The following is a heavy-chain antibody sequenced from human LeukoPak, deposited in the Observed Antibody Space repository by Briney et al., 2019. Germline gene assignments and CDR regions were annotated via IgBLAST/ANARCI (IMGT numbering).Heavy chain of an antibody. D-gene: IGHD3-10*01. CDR1: VGSMSSYY. Sequence: SETLSLTCTVSVGSMSSYYWSWIRQPPGKGLEWLGYVYYSGSTNYNPSLKSRVTISLGTSKNQFSLKLSSVTAADTAVYYCARHGSGTSLALDPWGQGTLVTVSP. CDR3: ARHGSGTSLALDP. V-gene: IGHV4-59*08. J-gene: IGHJ5*02. CDR2: VYYSGST.